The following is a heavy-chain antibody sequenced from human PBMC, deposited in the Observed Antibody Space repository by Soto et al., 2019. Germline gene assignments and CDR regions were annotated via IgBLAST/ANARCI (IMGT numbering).Heavy chain of an antibody. Sequence: SETLSLTCAVSGGSISSSNWWSWVRQPPGKGLEWIGKIYHSGSTNYNPSLKSRVTISVDTSKKQFSLKLSSVTAADTALYYCARRDAYNFMGNYYYYYALDVWGQGTTVTVSS. CDR1: GGSISSSNW. CDR3: ARRDAYNFMGNYYYYYALDV. V-gene: IGHV4-4*02. D-gene: IGHD3-3*01. CDR2: IYHSGST. J-gene: IGHJ6*02.